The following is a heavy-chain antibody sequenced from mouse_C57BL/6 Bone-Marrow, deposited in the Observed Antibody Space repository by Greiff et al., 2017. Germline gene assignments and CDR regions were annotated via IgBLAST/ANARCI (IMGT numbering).Heavy chain of an antibody. CDR2: INPSTGGT. D-gene: IGHD1-1*01. J-gene: IGHJ4*01. CDR1: GYSFTGYY. Sequence: VQLQQSGPELVKPGASVKISCKASGYSFTGYYMNWVKQSPEKSLEWIGEINPSTGGTTYNQKFKAKATLTVDKSSSTAYMQLKRLTSEDSAVYYCSRDYGSSYYYYAMDYWGQGTSVTVSS. V-gene: IGHV1-42*01. CDR3: SRDYGSSYYYYAMDY.